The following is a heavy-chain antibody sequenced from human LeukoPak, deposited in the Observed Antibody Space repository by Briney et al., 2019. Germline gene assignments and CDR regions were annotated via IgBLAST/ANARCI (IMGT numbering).Heavy chain of an antibody. Sequence: PGGSLRLSCAASGFTFSSYWMSWVRQAPGKGLEWVANINQDGSKKYYMDSVKGRFTISRDNAKNSLSLQMDGLRDEDTAVYYCARIYCSGGHCYYDYWGRGTLVTVSS. D-gene: IGHD2-15*01. CDR1: GFTFSSYW. J-gene: IGHJ4*02. V-gene: IGHV3-7*01. CDR2: INQDGSKK. CDR3: ARIYCSGGHCYYDY.